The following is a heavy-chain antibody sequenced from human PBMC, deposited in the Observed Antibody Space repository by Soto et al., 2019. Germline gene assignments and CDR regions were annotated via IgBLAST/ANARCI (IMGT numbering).Heavy chain of an antibody. CDR1: GYTFTSYY. CDR3: SRDLFRADIVVVVAATHNWFDP. CDR2: INPSGGST. D-gene: IGHD2-15*01. Sequence: ASVKVSCKASGYTFTSYYMHWVRQAPGQGLEWMGIINPSGGSTSYAQKFQGRVTMTRDTSTSTVYMELSSLRSEDTAVYYCSRDLFRADIVVVVAATHNWFDPWGQGTLVTVSS. J-gene: IGHJ5*02. V-gene: IGHV1-46*01.